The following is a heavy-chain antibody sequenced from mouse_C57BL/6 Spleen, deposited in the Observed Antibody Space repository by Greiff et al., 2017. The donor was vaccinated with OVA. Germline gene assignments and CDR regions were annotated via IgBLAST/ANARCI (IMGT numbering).Heavy chain of an antibody. CDR1: GYTFTDYY. CDR2: INPNNGGT. D-gene: IGHD2-4*01. V-gene: IGHV1-26*01. CDR3: ARGRLQDYAMDY. J-gene: IGHJ4*01. Sequence: EVMLVESGPELVKPGASVKISCKASGYTFTDYYMNWVKQSHGKSLEWIGDINPNNGGTSYNQKFKGKATLTVDKSSSTAYMELRSLTSEDSAVYYCARGRLQDYAMDYWGQGTSVTVSS.